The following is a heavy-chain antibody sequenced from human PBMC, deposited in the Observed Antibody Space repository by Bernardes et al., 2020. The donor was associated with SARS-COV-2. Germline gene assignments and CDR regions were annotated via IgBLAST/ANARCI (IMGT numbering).Heavy chain of an antibody. Sequence: WGSLTLTCAVSGFYFSDYCMTWVRQAPGKGLEWVANIKGDGGETYYADSVNGLYNNSSDNGKHLVLPQMNSLRAEDTAIFYCARSAGMDVWGQGTMVTVSS. J-gene: IGHJ6*02. CDR3: ARSAGMDV. V-gene: IGHV3-7*03. CDR2: IKGDGGET. CDR1: GFYFSDYC.